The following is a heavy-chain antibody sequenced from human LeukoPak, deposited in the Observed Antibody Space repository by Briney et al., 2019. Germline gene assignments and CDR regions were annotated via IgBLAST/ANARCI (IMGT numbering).Heavy chain of an antibody. CDR1: GFTFSRSS. CDR2: ITTSSSYI. Sequence: GGSLRLSCAASGFTFSRSSMNWVRQAPGKGLEWVSSITTSSSYIYYADSVKGRFTISRDNAKNSLYLQMNGLRAEDTAVYYCARGATDVTRWFDPWGQGTRVTVSS. CDR3: ARGATDVTRWFDP. D-gene: IGHD1-1*01. V-gene: IGHV3-21*01. J-gene: IGHJ5*02.